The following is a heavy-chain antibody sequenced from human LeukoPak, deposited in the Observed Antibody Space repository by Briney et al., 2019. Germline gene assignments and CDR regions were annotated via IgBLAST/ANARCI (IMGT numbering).Heavy chain of an antibody. J-gene: IGHJ4*02. CDR2: ISTDGRDK. Sequence: PGRSLRLSCAASGFSFSNYAMHWVRQTPGEGLVWVAVISTDGRDKHYADSVKGRFTISRDNSKSTLYLQMNSLRAEDTAVYYCARDSASAAVYYFDYWGQGTLVTVSP. V-gene: IGHV3-30*04. D-gene: IGHD6-13*01. CDR3: ARDSASAAVYYFDY. CDR1: GFSFSNYA.